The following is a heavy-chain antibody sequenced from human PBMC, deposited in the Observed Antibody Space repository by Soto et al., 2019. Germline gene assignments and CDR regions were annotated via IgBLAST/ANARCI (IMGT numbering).Heavy chain of an antibody. CDR1: GGSISSYY. Sequence: PSETLSLTCTVSGGSISSYYWSWIRQPPGKGLEWIGYINYSGSTNYNPSLKSRVTISVDTSKNQFSLKLSSVTAADTAVYYCATHETPHGAQNYWGRAPLISVS. J-gene: IGHJ4*02. CDR2: INYSGST. D-gene: IGHD2-15*01. CDR3: ATHETPHGAQNY. V-gene: IGHV4-59*08.